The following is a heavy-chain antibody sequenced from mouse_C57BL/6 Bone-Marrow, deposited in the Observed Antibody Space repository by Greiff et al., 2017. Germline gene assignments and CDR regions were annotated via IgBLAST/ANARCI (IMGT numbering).Heavy chain of an antibody. Sequence: VQLQQSGPGLVKPGASVTMSCTASGYTFTDYYMNWVNQTQGKSLEWIGVINPYNGGTCYNQKFKGKGTLTVDKSSSTAYIELNRQTSETAADYCGARVRLRAPHGGQGTTLTVSS. V-gene: IGHV1-19*01. CDR2: INPYNGGT. D-gene: IGHD2-4*01. CDR3: ARVRLRAPH. CDR1: GYTFTDYY. J-gene: IGHJ2*01.